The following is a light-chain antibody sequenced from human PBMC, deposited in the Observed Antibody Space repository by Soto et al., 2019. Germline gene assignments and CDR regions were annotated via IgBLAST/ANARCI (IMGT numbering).Light chain of an antibody. V-gene: IGKV1-9*01. J-gene: IGKJ4*01. CDR3: QKVKTYPRT. Sequence: DIHLTQSPSFLSASVGDRVTITCRPSQAVPNNMAWYQQKPGKPPKLLIYEESTLHSGVPSRFSRPKSWTQFTLPIHSLQPEDFATYYCQKVKTYPRTFGGGTKVEIK. CDR1: QAVPNN. CDR2: EES.